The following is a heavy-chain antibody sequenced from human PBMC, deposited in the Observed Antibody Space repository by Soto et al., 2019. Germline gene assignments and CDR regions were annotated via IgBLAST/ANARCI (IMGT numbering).Heavy chain of an antibody. Sequence: QVQLVQSGAEVKKPGASVKVSCKASGYTFTSYDINWVRQATGQGLEWMGWMNPNSGNTGYAQKFQGRVTMTRNTSINTAYMELSSLRSEDTAVYYCARGKDIVVVPATTQLGMDVWGQGTTVTVSS. D-gene: IGHD2-2*01. J-gene: IGHJ6*02. CDR1: GYTFTSYD. CDR2: MNPNSGNT. V-gene: IGHV1-8*01. CDR3: ARGKDIVVVPATTQLGMDV.